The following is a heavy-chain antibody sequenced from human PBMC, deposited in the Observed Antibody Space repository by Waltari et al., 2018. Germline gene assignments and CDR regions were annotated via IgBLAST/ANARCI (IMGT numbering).Heavy chain of an antibody. D-gene: IGHD2-2*03. CDR2: INHSGST. CDR3: ARGVDIVVVPAAPGYYYMDV. J-gene: IGHJ6*03. CDR1: GGSFSGYY. V-gene: IGHV4-34*01. Sequence: QVQLQQWGAGLLKPSETLSLTCAVYGGSFSGYYWSWIRQPPGKAREWIGEINHSGSTNYNPSLKSRVTISVDTSKNQFSLKLSSVTAADTAVYYCARGVDIVVVPAAPGYYYMDVWGKGTTVTISS.